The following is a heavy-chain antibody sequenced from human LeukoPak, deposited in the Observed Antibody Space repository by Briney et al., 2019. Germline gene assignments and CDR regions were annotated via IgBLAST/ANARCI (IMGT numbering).Heavy chain of an antibody. Sequence: SETLSLTCAVSGASISSHYWSWIRHPPRKGLEWIGYTSGSISDNPSLKSRVAVSVDPSQDQVSLSLTSVTAADTAVYYCARVLAIFGLDTTVFYMDVWGKGTRVTVSS. V-gene: IGHV4-59*11. CDR3: ARVLAIFGLDTTVFYMDV. CDR1: GASISSHY. J-gene: IGHJ6*03. CDR2: TSGSI. D-gene: IGHD3/OR15-3a*01.